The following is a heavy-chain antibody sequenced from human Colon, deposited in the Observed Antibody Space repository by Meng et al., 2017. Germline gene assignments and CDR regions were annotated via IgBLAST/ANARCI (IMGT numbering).Heavy chain of an antibody. V-gene: IGHV4-4*02. D-gene: IGHD2-2*01. CDR2: IYHGGNT. CDR1: GGSINSSNW. CDR3: SRGVVAGAMVWFDP. J-gene: IGHJ5*02. Sequence: QVQPQESGPGLVKPSGNLSLTCAVSGGSINSSNWWLWVRQPPGKGLEWLGEIYHGGNTNYNPSLKSRVTLSLDKSKNQFSLRLTSVTAADTAMYYCSRGVVAGAMVWFDPWGPGTLVTVSS.